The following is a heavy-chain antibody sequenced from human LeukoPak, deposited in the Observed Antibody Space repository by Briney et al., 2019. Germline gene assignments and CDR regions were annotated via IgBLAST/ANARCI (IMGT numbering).Heavy chain of an antibody. CDR2: ISGSGDSR. V-gene: IGHV3-23*01. CDR3: AREARGDV. J-gene: IGHJ6*02. CDR1: GFTFNTYA. Sequence: PGGSLRLSCAASGFTFNTYAMSWVRQAPGKGLEWVSAISGSGDSRYYADSVKGRFTISRDNSKNTLYLQTNSLRAEDTAAYYCAREARGDVWGQGTTVTVSS.